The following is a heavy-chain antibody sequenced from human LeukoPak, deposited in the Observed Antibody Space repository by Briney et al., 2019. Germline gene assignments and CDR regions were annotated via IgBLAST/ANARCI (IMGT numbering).Heavy chain of an antibody. Sequence: PSETLSLTCTVSGGSISSGGYYWSWIRQHPGKGLEWIGYIYYSGSTNYNPSLKSRVTISVDTSKNQFSLKLSSVTAADTAVYYCASRKQLGPVEDWYFDLWGRGTLVTVSS. CDR2: IYYSGST. V-gene: IGHV4-61*08. J-gene: IGHJ2*01. D-gene: IGHD6-6*01. CDR1: GGSISSGGYY. CDR3: ASRKQLGPVEDWYFDL.